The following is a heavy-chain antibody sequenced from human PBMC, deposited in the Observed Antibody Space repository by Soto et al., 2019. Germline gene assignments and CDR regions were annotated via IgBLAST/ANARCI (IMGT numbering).Heavy chain of an antibody. D-gene: IGHD5-18*01. CDR3: AFIFLGGYRYGFYYFGMGV. CDR1: EGTISGRGYP. Sequence: VAEGTISGRGYPWSSKRQPPGKGMGWIVYIYHSGSTYSNPSLKSRVTIAVDPSKNHFSLKLTSVAAADTAVYYCAFIFLGGYRYGFYYFGMGVWGQGTPVTVSS. V-gene: IGHV4-30-2*05. CDR2: IYHSGST. J-gene: IGHJ6*02.